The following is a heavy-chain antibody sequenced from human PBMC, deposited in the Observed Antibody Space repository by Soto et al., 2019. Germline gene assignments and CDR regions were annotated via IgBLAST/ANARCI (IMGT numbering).Heavy chain of an antibody. J-gene: IGHJ4*02. Sequence: SETLSLTCAVSGGSISSGGYSWSWIRQPPGKGLEWIGYIYHSGSTYYNPSLKSRVTISVDRSKNQFSLKLSSVTAADTAVYYCARVLGEWELGPSFDYWGQGTLVTVSS. CDR3: ARVLGEWELGPSFDY. V-gene: IGHV4-30-2*01. D-gene: IGHD1-26*01. CDR1: GGSISSGGYS. CDR2: IYHSGST.